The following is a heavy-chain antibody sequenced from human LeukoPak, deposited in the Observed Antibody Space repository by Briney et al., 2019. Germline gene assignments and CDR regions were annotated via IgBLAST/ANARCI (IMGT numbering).Heavy chain of an antibody. J-gene: IGHJ4*02. Sequence: SETLSLTCAVYGGSFSGYYWSWIRQPPGKGLEWIGEINHSGSTNYNPSLKSRVTISVDTSKNQFSLKLSSVTAAGTAVYYCTLGGSGYPRGYWGQGTLVTVSS. D-gene: IGHD3-10*01. V-gene: IGHV4-34*01. CDR1: GGSFSGYY. CDR3: TLGGSGYPRGY. CDR2: INHSGST.